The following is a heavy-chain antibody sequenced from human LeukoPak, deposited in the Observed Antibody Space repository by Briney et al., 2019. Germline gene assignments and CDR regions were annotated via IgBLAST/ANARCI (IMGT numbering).Heavy chain of an antibody. CDR2: INANTGAT. CDR1: GYTFTAYF. CDR3: ASGYNFRN. J-gene: IGHJ4*02. V-gene: IGHV1-2*02. D-gene: IGHD5-18*01. Sequence: VASVKVSCKASGYTFTAYFIHWVRQAPGQGLEWMGCINANTGATYFAQRFQDRVTMTRDTSISTAYMELNRLRSDDTAVYYCASGYNFRNWGQGTLVTVSS.